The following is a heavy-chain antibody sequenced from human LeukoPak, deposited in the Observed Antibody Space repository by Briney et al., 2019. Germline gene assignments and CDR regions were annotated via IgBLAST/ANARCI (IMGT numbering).Heavy chain of an antibody. J-gene: IGHJ4*02. Sequence: SETLSLTCTVSGGSISSSSYYWGWIRQPPGKGLEWIGSIYYSGSTYYNPSLKSRVTISVDTSKNQFSLKLSSVTAADTAVYYCARDLGIAARPDYWGQGTLATVSS. D-gene: IGHD6-6*01. CDR1: GGSISSSSYY. CDR3: ARDLGIAARPDY. V-gene: IGHV4-39*07. CDR2: IYYSGST.